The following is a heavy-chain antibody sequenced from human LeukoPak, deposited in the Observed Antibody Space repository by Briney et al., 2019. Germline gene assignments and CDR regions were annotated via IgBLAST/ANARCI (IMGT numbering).Heavy chain of an antibody. CDR2: INHSGST. CDR1: GGSFSGYY. D-gene: IGHD3-10*01. V-gene: IGHV4-34*01. J-gene: IGHJ6*03. Sequence: SETLSLTCAVYGGSFSGYYWSWIRQPPGKGLEWIGEINHSGSTNYSSSLKSRVTISVDTSKNQFSLKLSSVTAADTAVYYCARGYYGSGSHCCHMDVWGKGTTITVS. CDR3: ARGYYGSGSHCCHMDV.